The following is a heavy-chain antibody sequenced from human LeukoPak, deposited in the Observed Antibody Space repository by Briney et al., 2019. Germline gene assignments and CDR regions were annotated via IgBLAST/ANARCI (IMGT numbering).Heavy chain of an antibody. J-gene: IGHJ4*02. Sequence: KPSETLSLTCSVSGGSIIGHWWSWIRQPPGKGLEWIGDVFYSGSNNYNPSLKSRHTISLDTSKNQFSLNLRSVTATDTAMYYCARRNTADASIDFWGQGTLVTASS. CDR1: GGSIIGHW. V-gene: IGHV4-59*08. CDR2: VFYSGSN. CDR3: ARRNTADASIDF. D-gene: IGHD4-17*01.